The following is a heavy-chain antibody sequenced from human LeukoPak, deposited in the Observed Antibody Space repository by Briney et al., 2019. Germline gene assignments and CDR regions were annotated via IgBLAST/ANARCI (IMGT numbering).Heavy chain of an antibody. CDR3: AREQRVTMVRGVINPLDY. CDR1: GFTFSSYG. V-gene: IGHV3-33*01. CDR2: IWYDGSNK. D-gene: IGHD3-10*01. Sequence: GGSLRLSCAASGFTFSSYGMHWVRQAPGKGLEWVVVIWYDGSNKYYADSVKGRFTISRDNSKNTLYLQMNSLRAEDTAVYYCAREQRVTMVRGVINPLDYWGQGTLVTVSS. J-gene: IGHJ4*02.